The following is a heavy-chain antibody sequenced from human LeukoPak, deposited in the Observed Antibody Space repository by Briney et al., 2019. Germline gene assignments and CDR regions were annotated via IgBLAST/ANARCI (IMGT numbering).Heavy chain of an antibody. CDR2: IGLRSDT. CDR1: GFTFIDYD. V-gene: IGHV3-13*01. Sequence: GGFLRLSCAASGFTFIDYDMHWVRQVIGKGLEWVSAIGLRSDTHYSGSVKGRFTISRENAESSLYLQMNSLRAEDTAVYYCARGGIQVSGIDEFDYWGQGTLVTVSS. CDR3: ARGGIQVSGIDEFDY. J-gene: IGHJ4*02. D-gene: IGHD6-19*01.